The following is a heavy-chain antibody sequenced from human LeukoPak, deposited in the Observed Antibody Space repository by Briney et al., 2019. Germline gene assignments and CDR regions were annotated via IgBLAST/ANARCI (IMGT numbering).Heavy chain of an antibody. CDR2: MFYSGSS. V-gene: IGHV4-59*01. Sequence: SETLSLTCTVSGGSISSYYWTWIRQPPGKGLEWIGYMFYSGSSNYNPSLRSRVTISVDTSKNQISLKLSSVTAADTAVYYCARFNRSSSGWIDYWGQGTLVTVSP. J-gene: IGHJ4*02. D-gene: IGHD6-19*01. CDR1: GGSISSYY. CDR3: ARFNRSSSGWIDY.